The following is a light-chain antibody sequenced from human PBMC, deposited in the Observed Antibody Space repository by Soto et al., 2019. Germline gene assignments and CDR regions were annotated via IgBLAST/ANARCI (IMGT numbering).Light chain of an antibody. CDR2: EVI. V-gene: IGLV2-14*03. CDR3: SAYTHSNTVI. CDR1: SSDIGGYNY. J-gene: IGLJ2*01. Sequence: QSALTQPASVSGSPGQSITISCTGTSSDIGGYNYVSWYQQHPGKAPKLMIYEVIKRPSGISDRFSGSKSGNTASLTISGLQAEDEADYYCSAYTHSNTVIFGGGTKLTVL.